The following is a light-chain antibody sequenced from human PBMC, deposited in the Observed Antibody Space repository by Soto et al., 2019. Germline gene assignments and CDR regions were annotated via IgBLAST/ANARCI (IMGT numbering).Light chain of an antibody. CDR3: QQYNNWPRT. CDR1: QSVNSN. J-gene: IGKJ1*01. Sequence: ETLMTQSAATLSVSPGERVTLSCRASQSVNSNLAWYQQKPGQAPRLLIYGASTRVTGIPARFSGSGPGTDFTLAISSLQSEDFAVYYCQQYNNWPRTFGRGTKVEIK. CDR2: GAS. V-gene: IGKV3-15*01.